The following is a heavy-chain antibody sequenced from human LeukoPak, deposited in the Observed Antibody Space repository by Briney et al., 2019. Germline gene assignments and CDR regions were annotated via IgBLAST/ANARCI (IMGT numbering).Heavy chain of an antibody. Sequence: GGSLRLSFAGSGFTFSGETMNWVRQAPGKGLEWISYVNSRSDTIYYADSVKGRFIISRDNAKNSLYLQMNSLRAEDTGVYYCTKNDAYASGWSFDHWGQGTLVTVSS. CDR1: GFTFSGET. CDR3: TKNDAYASGWSFDH. D-gene: IGHD6-19*01. V-gene: IGHV3-48*01. CDR2: VNSRSDTI. J-gene: IGHJ4*02.